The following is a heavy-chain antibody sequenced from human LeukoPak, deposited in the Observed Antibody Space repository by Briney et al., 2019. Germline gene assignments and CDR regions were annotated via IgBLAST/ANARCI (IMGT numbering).Heavy chain of an antibody. V-gene: IGHV6-1*01. Sequence: SQTLSLTCAISGDSVSSNGAVWNWIRQSPSRGLEWLGRTYYRSKWFNDYAVSVKSRITIDPDTSKNQFSLQLNSVTPEDTAVYYCARALGKNWFDPWGQGTLVTASS. CDR1: GDSVSSNGAV. CDR2: TYYRSKWFN. CDR3: ARALGKNWFDP. D-gene: IGHD3-16*01. J-gene: IGHJ5*02.